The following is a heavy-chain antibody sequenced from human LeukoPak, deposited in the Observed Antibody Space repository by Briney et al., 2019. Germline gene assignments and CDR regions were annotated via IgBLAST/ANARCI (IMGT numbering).Heavy chain of an antibody. V-gene: IGHV3-74*01. CDR1: GLTLSSYW. D-gene: IGHD1-14*01. Sequence: GGSLRLSCAASGLTLSSYWMQWVRQAPGKGLVWVSRIHRNGSLTNYAESVKGRFTISRDSAKNTLYLQMNSLRAEDTAVYYCARETTTPAQYYVDFWGQGTQVTVSS. CDR3: ARETTTPAQYYVDF. J-gene: IGHJ4*02. CDR2: IHRNGSLT.